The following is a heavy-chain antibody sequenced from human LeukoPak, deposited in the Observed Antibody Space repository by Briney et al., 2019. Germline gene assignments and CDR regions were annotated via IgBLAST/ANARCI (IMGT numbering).Heavy chain of an antibody. CDR2: IDTDGSDT. Sequence: GGSLRLSCAASGVTFSSYWMHWVRQAPGKGLVWVSRIDTDGSDTSYADSVKGRFTISRDNAKNTLYLQMNSLRAEDTAVYYCVRDRYPAAREFDYWGQGTLVTVSS. J-gene: IGHJ4*02. CDR3: VRDRYPAAREFDY. V-gene: IGHV3-74*01. D-gene: IGHD2-2*01. CDR1: GVTFSSYW.